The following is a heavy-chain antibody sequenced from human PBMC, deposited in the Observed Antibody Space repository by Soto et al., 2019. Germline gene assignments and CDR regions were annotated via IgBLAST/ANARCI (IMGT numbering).Heavy chain of an antibody. D-gene: IGHD7-27*01. CDR3: ARGWGTAVHIANYFDH. J-gene: IGHJ4*02. V-gene: IGHV4-34*01. CDR1: GGSFLGYY. CDR2: INHSGIT. Sequence: PSETLSLTCAVYGGSFLGYYCSWIRHPPWKGLEWIGEINHSGITNYNPSLKSRVTISVDTYKNQFSLKLSSVTAADTAVYYCARGWGTAVHIANYFDHGAQGTLVTVSS.